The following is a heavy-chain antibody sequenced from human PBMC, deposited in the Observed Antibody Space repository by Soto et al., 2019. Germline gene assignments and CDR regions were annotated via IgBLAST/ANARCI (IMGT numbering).Heavy chain of an antibody. D-gene: IGHD5-12*01. V-gene: IGHV3-30*03. CDR3: ARGGNYGLDV. CDR1: GFTFRDYG. CDR2: ILYGGTTE. J-gene: IGHJ6*02. Sequence: QVQLVESGGGVVQPGRSLRLSCAASGFTFRDYGMHWVRQAPGKGLEWVAVILYGGTTEYYADSVRGRFTISRDNSKATLLLQLSSVRPDDTALYYCARGGNYGLDVWGQGTAVTVSS.